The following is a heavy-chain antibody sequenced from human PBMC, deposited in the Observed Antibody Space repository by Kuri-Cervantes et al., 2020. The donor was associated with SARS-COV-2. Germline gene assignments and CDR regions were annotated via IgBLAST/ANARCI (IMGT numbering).Heavy chain of an antibody. CDR3: ARHTHYDILTGGFDY. CDR2: INHSGST. Sequence: SETLSLTCTVSGGSISSYYWSWIRQPPGKGLEWIGEINHSGSTNYNPSLKSRVTVSVDTSKNQFSLKLSSVTAADTAVYYCARHTHYDILTGGFDYWGQGTLVTVSS. CDR1: GGSISSYY. V-gene: IGHV4-34*01. J-gene: IGHJ4*02. D-gene: IGHD3-9*01.